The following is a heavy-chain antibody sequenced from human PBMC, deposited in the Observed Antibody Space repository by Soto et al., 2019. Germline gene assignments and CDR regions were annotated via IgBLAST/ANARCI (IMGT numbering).Heavy chain of an antibody. J-gene: IGHJ6*03. CDR2: ISWNSDNI. CDR3: AKADEYRSSFAYYYYYMDV. V-gene: IGHV3-9*01. Sequence: GGSLRLSCAASGFSFEAYALHWVRQAPGKGLEWVSGISWNSDNIVYADSVKGRFTISRDNAKNSLFLQMNSLRPEDTAVYYCAKADEYRSSFAYYYYYMDVWGKGTTVTVSS. CDR1: GFSFEAYA. D-gene: IGHD6-6*01.